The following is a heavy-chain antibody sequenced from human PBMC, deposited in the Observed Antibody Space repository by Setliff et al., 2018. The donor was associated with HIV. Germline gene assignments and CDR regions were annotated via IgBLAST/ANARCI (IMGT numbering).Heavy chain of an antibody. CDR2: IIPILGSA. Sequence: SVKVSCKASGGTFSSYAISWVRQAPGQGLEWMGGIIPILGSANYAQKCQGRVTITADKSTSTAYMELSSLRSEDTAVYYCARGRREMATRQGGWVDYWGQGTLVTVS. CDR3: ARGRREMATRQGGWVDY. CDR1: GGTFSSYA. D-gene: IGHD5-12*01. V-gene: IGHV1-69*10. J-gene: IGHJ4*02.